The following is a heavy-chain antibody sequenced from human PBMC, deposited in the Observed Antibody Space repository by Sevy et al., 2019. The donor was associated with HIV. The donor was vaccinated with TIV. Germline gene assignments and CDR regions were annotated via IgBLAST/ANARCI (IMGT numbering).Heavy chain of an antibody. Sequence: LPGGSLRLSCAASGFNIRPHWMLWVRQAPGKGLEWVANINEDGSTKYYLDSVKGRFTISRDNAENSAFLQMNSLRVEDTAVYYCVRALLKADSLWGQGTLVTVSS. CDR1: GFNIRPHW. J-gene: IGHJ4*02. CDR2: INEDGSTK. D-gene: IGHD1-26*01. CDR3: VRALLKADSL. V-gene: IGHV3-7*01.